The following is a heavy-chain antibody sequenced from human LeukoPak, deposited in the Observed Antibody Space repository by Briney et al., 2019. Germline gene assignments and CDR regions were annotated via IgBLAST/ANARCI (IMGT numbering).Heavy chain of an antibody. CDR3: ARVRDAYNYFHY. CDR2: ISSSGGTT. D-gene: IGHD2-2*01. J-gene: IGHJ4*02. V-gene: IGHV3-23*01. Sequence: GGSLRLSCAASGFAFTNYGMSWVRQAPGKGLEWVSAISSSGGTTNYADSVKGRFTISRDNSKNTLYLQMNSLRAEDTAVYYCARVRDAYNYFHYWGQGTLVTVSS. CDR1: GFAFTNYG.